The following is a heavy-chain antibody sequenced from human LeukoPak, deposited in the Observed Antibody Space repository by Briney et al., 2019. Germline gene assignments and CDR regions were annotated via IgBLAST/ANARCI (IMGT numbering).Heavy chain of an antibody. Sequence: ASVKVSCKASGGTFSSYAISWVRQAPGQGLEWMGWINPNSGGTNYAQKFQGRVTMTRDTSISTAYMELSRLRSDDTAVYYCARVKRKTTVTTPTGYWGQGTLVTVSS. D-gene: IGHD4-17*01. J-gene: IGHJ4*02. CDR2: INPNSGGT. CDR3: ARVKRKTTVTTPTGY. V-gene: IGHV1-2*02. CDR1: GGTFSSYA.